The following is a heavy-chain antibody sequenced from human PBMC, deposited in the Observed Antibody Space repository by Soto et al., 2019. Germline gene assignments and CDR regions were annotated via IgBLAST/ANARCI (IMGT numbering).Heavy chain of an antibody. CDR1: GFTFSSYA. J-gene: IGHJ4*02. V-gene: IGHV3-30-3*01. CDR2: ISYDGSNK. CDR3: ARGRDYADY. Sequence: QVQLVESGGGVVQPGRSLRLSCAASGFTFSSYAMHWVRQAPGKGLEWVAVISYDGSNKYYADSVKGRFTISRDNSKNTLYLQMNSLRAEDTAVYYCARGRDYADYWGQGTLVTVSS. D-gene: IGHD4-17*01.